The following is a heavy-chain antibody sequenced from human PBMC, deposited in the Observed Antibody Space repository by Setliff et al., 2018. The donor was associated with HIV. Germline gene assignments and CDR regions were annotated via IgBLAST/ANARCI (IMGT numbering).Heavy chain of an antibody. CDR2: FYYSGST. Sequence: SETLSLTCTVSGASITSHYWNWIRQPPGKGLEWLGDFYYSGSTNYNPSLKSRISISVDTSKSQFSLKLTSLTAADTAVYYCARDRSSDYNFWSGYQYYFDYWGQGTLVTVSS. V-gene: IGHV4-59*11. D-gene: IGHD3-3*01. J-gene: IGHJ4*02. CDR3: ARDRSSDYNFWSGYQYYFDY. CDR1: GASITSHY.